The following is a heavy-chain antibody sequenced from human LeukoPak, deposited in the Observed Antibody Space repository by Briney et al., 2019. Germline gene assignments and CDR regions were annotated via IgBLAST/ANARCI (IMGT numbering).Heavy chain of an antibody. CDR3: ARGKLHSSGWYPFDY. V-gene: IGHV4-59*01. J-gene: IGHJ4*02. CDR2: IYYTGST. Sequence: SETLSLTCTVSGGSINNYYWSWIRQSPGKGLEWIGYIYYTGSTDSSPSLKSRITISVDTSRNQFSLKLNSVTAADTALYYCARGKLHSSGWYPFDYWGQGTLVTVSS. CDR1: GGSINNYY. D-gene: IGHD6-19*01.